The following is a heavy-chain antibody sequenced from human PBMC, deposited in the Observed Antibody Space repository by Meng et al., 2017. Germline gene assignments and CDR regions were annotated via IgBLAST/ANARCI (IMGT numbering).Heavy chain of an antibody. D-gene: IGHD3-3*01. CDR1: GGSISSYY. CDR3: ARGYDFWSGQYYFDY. Sequence: VRLPEPVPGLVTPSETLSLTCTVSGGSISSYYWSWIRQPPGKGLEWIGYIYYSGSTNYNPSLKSRVTISVDTSKNQFSLKLSSVTAADTAVYYCARGYDFWSGQYYFDYWGQGTLVTVSS. V-gene: IGHV4-59*01. J-gene: IGHJ4*02. CDR2: IYYSGST.